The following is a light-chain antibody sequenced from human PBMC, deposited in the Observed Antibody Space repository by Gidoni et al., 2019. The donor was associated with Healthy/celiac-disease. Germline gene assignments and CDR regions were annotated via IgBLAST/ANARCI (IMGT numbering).Light chain of an antibody. CDR1: SSNIGNNA. CDR3: AAWDDRLNGQV. CDR2: YDD. Sequence: QSVLTQPPSVSEDPRQRVTISCSGSSSNIGNNAVNWYQQLPGKAPKLLIYYDDLLPSGVSDRFSGSKSGTSASLAISGLQSEDEADYYCAAWDDRLNGQVFGGGTKLTVX. V-gene: IGLV1-36*01. J-gene: IGLJ3*02.